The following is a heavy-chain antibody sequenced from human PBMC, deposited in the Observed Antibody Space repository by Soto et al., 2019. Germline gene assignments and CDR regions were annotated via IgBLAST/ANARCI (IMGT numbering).Heavy chain of an antibody. CDR1: GYSFSTYW. Sequence: GESLKISCTGSGYSFSTYWIVWVRHMPGKGLEWMGTIYPDDSDTRYSPSFQGQVTISADKSITTAYLQWSSLKASDTAMYFCARHKGYCSSTSCYGMDVWGQGATVTVSS. CDR3: ARHKGYCSSTSCYGMDV. J-gene: IGHJ6*02. V-gene: IGHV5-51*01. D-gene: IGHD2-2*01. CDR2: IYPDDSDT.